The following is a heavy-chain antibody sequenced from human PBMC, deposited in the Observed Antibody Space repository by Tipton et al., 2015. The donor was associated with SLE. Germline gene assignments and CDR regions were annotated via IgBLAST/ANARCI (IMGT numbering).Heavy chain of an antibody. V-gene: IGHV4-34*01. CDR3: ATRADYFDY. CDR2: INHSGST. CDR1: GGSISSYY. Sequence: TLSLTCTVSGGSISSYYWSWIRQPPGKGLEWIGEINHSGSTNYNPSLKSRVTISVDTSKNQFSLKLSSVTAADTAVYYCATRADYFDYWGQGTLVTVSS. J-gene: IGHJ4*02.